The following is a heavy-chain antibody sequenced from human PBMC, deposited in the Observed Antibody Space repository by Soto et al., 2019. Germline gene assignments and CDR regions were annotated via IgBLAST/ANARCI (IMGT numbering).Heavy chain of an antibody. J-gene: IGHJ3*01. CDR1: GGSVSSGSYY. V-gene: IGHV4-31*03. CDR2: IYDSETT. Sequence: QVQLQESGPGLVRPSQTLSLTCTVSGGSVSSGSYYWNWIRQHPGKGLEWLGYIYDSETTYYNPSLKSRLIISVDTSKNQFSLKVISVTPADTAVYYCARANFGVVIHDAFDLWGQGTMVTVSS. CDR3: ARANFGVVIHDAFDL. D-gene: IGHD3-3*01.